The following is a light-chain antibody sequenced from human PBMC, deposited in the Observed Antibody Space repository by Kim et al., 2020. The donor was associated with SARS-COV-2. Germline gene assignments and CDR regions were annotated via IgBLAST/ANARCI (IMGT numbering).Light chain of an antibody. Sequence: ETVMTQSPATLSVSPGERVTLSCRASQSVSSNLAWYQHKPGQAPRLLIYGTSTRATGIPARFSGSGSGTDFTLTISSLQSEDFAVYYCQQYNNWPPWTFGQGTKVEIK. CDR1: QSVSSN. J-gene: IGKJ1*01. V-gene: IGKV3-15*01. CDR2: GTS. CDR3: QQYNNWPPWT.